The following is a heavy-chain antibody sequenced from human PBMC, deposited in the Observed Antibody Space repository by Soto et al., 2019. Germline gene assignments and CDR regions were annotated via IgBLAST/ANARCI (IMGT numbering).Heavy chain of an antibody. CDR2: ISGSGGST. D-gene: IGHD2-15*01. CDR3: AGCSGGSCYWGVSGAFDI. CDR1: GFTFSSYA. V-gene: IGHV3-23*01. J-gene: IGHJ3*02. Sequence: EVQLLESGGGLVQPGGSLRLSCAASGFTFSSYAMSWVRQAPGKGLEWVSAISGSGGSTYYADSVKGRFTISRDNSKNTLYLQMNSLRAEDTAVYYCAGCSGGSCYWGVSGAFDIWGQGTMVTVSS.